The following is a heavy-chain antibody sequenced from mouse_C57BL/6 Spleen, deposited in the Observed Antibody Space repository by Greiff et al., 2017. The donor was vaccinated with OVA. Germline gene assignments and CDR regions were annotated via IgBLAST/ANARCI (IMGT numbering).Heavy chain of an antibody. V-gene: IGHV1-61*01. D-gene: IGHD5-5*01. CDR3: ARDYLYAMDY. J-gene: IGHJ4*01. CDR2: IYPSDSET. CDR1: GYTFTSYW. Sequence: QVQLQQPGAELVRPGSSVKLSCKASGYTFTSYWMDWVKQRPGQGLEWIGNIYPSDSETHYNQKFKDKATLTVDKSSSTAYMQLSSLTSEDSAVYDCARDYLYAMDYWGQGTSVTVSS.